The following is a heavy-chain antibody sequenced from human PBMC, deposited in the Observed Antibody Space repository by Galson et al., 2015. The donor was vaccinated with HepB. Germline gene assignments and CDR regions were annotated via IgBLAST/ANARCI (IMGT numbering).Heavy chain of an antibody. Sequence: ETLSLTCAVSGYPISSGYYWGWIRQPPGKGLEWIGSIYHGGSTYYNPSLKSRVTISVDTSKNQFSLKLTSVTAADTAVYYCARAPVSSREYYYGMDVWGQGTTVTVSS. CDR2: IYHGGST. D-gene: IGHD6-13*01. CDR3: ARAPVSSREYYYGMDV. V-gene: IGHV4-38-2*01. J-gene: IGHJ6*02. CDR1: GYPISSGYY.